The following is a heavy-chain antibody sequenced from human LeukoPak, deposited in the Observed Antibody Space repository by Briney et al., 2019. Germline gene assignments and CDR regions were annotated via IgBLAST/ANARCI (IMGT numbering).Heavy chain of an antibody. CDR3: ARIYSYGYVDY. J-gene: IGHJ4*02. D-gene: IGHD5-18*01. CDR1: SGSISSHY. Sequence: PSETLSLTCTVSSGSISSHYWSWIRQPPGKGLEWIGYIYYSGSTNYNPSLKSRVTISVDTSKNQFSLKLSSVAAADTAVYYCARIYSYGYVDYWGQGTLVTVSS. V-gene: IGHV4-59*11. CDR2: IYYSGST.